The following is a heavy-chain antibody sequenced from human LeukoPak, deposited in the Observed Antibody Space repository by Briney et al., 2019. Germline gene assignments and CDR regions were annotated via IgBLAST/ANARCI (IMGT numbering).Heavy chain of an antibody. CDR2: ISSTSIYK. D-gene: IGHD1-1*01. CDR3: ARDIGRKYKIFDY. Sequence: PGGSLRLSCAASGFTFSSYSMNWVRQAPGKGLEWVSSISSTSIYKYYADSVKGRFTISRDNSKNTLYLQMNSLRAEDTAVYYCARDIGRKYKIFDYWGQGTLVTVSS. J-gene: IGHJ4*02. CDR1: GFTFSSYS. V-gene: IGHV3-21*01.